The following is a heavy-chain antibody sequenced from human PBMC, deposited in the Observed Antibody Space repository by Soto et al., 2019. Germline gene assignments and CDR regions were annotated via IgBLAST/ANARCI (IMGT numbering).Heavy chain of an antibody. CDR2: INHSGST. J-gene: IGHJ4*02. Sequence: SETLSLTCAVYGGSFSGYYWSWIRQPPGKGLEWIGEINHSGSTNYNPSLKSRVTISVDTSKNQFSLKLSSVTAADTAVYYCARGGLWAGELLRHRRLFDYWGQGTLVTVSS. D-gene: IGHD1-26*01. CDR3: ARGGLWAGELLRHRRLFDY. CDR1: GGSFSGYY. V-gene: IGHV4-34*01.